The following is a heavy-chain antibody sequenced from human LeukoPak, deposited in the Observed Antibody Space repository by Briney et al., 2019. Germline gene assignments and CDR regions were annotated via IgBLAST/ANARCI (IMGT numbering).Heavy chain of an antibody. D-gene: IGHD2-2*01. CDR3: ARAPYPIVVVPAATDYYYGMDV. Sequence: GGSLRLSCAASGFTFSSYAMHWVRQAPGKGLEWVAVISYDGSNKYYADSVKGRFTISRDNSKNTLYLQMNSLRAEDTAVYYCARAPYPIVVVPAATDYYYGMDVWGQGTTVTVSS. V-gene: IGHV3-30*04. CDR1: GFTFSSYA. J-gene: IGHJ6*02. CDR2: ISYDGSNK.